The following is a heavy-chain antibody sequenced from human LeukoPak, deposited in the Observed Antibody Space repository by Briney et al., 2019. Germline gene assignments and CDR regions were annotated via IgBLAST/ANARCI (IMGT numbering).Heavy chain of an antibody. CDR1: GFTFSSYA. J-gene: IGHJ6*02. CDR3: AKDYYPNAYYHYYIMDV. D-gene: IGHD3-10*01. V-gene: IGHV3-23*01. Sequence: PGGSLRLSCAASGFTFSSYAMSWVRQAPGKGLEWVSLVSGSSDATFYADSVKGRFTISRDNSQNTLFLQMNNLRAGDTAVYYCAKDYYPNAYYHYYIMDVWGQGTTVTVSS. CDR2: VSGSSDAT.